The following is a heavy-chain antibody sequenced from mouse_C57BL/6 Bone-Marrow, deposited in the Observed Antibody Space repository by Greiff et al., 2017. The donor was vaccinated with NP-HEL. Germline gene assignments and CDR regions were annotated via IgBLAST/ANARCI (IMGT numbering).Heavy chain of an antibody. J-gene: IGHJ2*01. Sequence: VQLQQSGAELVKPGASVKLSCKASGYTFTSYWMHWVKQRPGQGLEWIGMIHPNSGSTNYNEKFKSKATLTVDKSSSTAYMQLSSLTSEDSAVYYCARRGAQATFDYWGQGTTLTVSS. CDR3: ARRGAQATFDY. CDR2: IHPNSGST. CDR1: GYTFTSYW. V-gene: IGHV1-64*01. D-gene: IGHD3-2*02.